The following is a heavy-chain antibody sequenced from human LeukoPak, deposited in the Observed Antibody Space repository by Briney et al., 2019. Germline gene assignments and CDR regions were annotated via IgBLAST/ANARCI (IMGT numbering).Heavy chain of an antibody. D-gene: IGHD2-15*01. Sequence: ASVKVSCEASGYTFTSYDINWVRQATGQGLEWMGWMNPNSGNTGYAQKFQGRVTMTRNTSISTAYMELSSLRSEDTAVYYCARAVGAATSYYYYYMDVWGKGTTVTVSS. V-gene: IGHV1-8*01. CDR2: MNPNSGNT. J-gene: IGHJ6*03. CDR3: ARAVGAATSYYYYYMDV. CDR1: GYTFTSYD.